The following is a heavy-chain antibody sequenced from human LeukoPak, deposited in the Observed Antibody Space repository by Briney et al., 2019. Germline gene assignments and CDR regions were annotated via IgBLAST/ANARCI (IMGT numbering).Heavy chain of an antibody. Sequence: PGGSLRLSCAASGFTFSNAWMSWVRQAPGKGLEWGGRIKSKTDGGTTDYAAPVKGRFTISRDDSKHTLYLQMNSLKTEDTAVYYCTISYGSGSSYWGQGTLVTVSS. CDR2: IKSKTDGGTT. V-gene: IGHV3-15*01. CDR3: TISYGSGSSY. CDR1: GFTFSNAW. D-gene: IGHD3-10*01. J-gene: IGHJ4*02.